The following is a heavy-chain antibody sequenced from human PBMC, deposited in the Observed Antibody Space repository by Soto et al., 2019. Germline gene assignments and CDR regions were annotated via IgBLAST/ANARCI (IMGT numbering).Heavy chain of an antibody. CDR1: GFTFSSYS. V-gene: IGHV3-48*02. Sequence: EVQLVESGGGLAQPGGSLRLSCVASGFTFSSYSINWIRQAPGKGPEWVSWISPAGNSVDYTDSVKGRFTISRDNAENSLCLEMNSLRDEVTAVYYCVRDHLWAFDYWGQGTLATVSS. CDR3: VRDHLWAFDY. CDR2: ISPAGNSV. D-gene: IGHD3-16*01. J-gene: IGHJ4*02.